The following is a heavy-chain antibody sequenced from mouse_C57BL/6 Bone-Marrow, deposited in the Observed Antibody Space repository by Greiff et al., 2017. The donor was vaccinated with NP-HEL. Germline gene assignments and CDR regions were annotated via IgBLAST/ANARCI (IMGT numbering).Heavy chain of an antibody. Sequence: QVQLQQSGAELVKPGASVKLSCKASGYTFTSYWMHWVKQRPGQGLEWIGMIHPNSGSTNYNEKFKSKGTLTVDKSSSTAYMQLSSLSSEDSAVYYCGVLGFFYYWGQGTTLTVSS. V-gene: IGHV1-64*01. CDR3: GVLGFFYY. CDR1: GYTFTSYW. D-gene: IGHD3-2*02. CDR2: IHPNSGST. J-gene: IGHJ2*01.